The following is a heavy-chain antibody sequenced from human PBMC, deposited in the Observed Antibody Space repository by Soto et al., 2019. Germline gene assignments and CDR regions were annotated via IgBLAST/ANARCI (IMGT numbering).Heavy chain of an antibody. D-gene: IGHD3-3*01. CDR2: IRSKPNNYAT. V-gene: IGHV3-73*01. CDR1: GFTFSGSA. Sequence: EVQLVESGGGLVQPGGSLKLSCAASGFTFSGSAMHWVRQASGKGLEWVGRIRSKPNNYATAYGASVKVRFTISRDDSKNTAYLQMNRLNTEDTAVYYCSRQASDFWSGKPQYYMDVWGKGTTVTVSS. J-gene: IGHJ6*03. CDR3: SRQASDFWSGKPQYYMDV.